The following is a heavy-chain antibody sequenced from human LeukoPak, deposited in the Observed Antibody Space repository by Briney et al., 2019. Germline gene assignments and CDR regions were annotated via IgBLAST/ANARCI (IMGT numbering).Heavy chain of an antibody. V-gene: IGHV3-15*01. CDR2: IKSKTDGETT. CDR3: AHRNTAMVRVDY. J-gene: IGHJ4*02. D-gene: IGHD5-18*01. Sequence: NPGGSLRLSCAASGFTFSNAWMSWVRQAPGKGLEWVGRIKSKTDGETTDYAAPVKGRFTISRDDSKNTLYLQMNSLTTEDTAVYFCAHRNTAMVRVDYWGQGTLVTVSS. CDR1: GFTFSNAW.